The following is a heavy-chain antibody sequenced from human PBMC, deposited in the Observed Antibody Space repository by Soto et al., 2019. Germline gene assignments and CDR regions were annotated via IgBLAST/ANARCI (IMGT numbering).Heavy chain of an antibody. CDR3: ARLGAYYQSLDP. J-gene: IGHJ5*02. D-gene: IGHD2-21*01. Sequence: PSETLSLTCTVSGDSISTSSFYWTWIRQSPGKGLEWIGSIYYSGTTCYTSSLRSRVTISVDTSKNQFSLRLTSVTAADTAVYYCARLGAYYQSLDPWGPGTLVTVSS. V-gene: IGHV4-39*01. CDR1: GDSISTSSFY. CDR2: IYYSGTT.